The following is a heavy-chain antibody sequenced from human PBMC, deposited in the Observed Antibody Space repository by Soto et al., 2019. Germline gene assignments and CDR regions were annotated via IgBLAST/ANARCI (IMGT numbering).Heavy chain of an antibody. V-gene: IGHV3-48*01. J-gene: IGHJ4*02. Sequence: GGSLRLSCAASGFTFDNYGMNWVRQAPGKGLEWLSFISSNSDIIRYSDSVKGRFTIARDNAKRSVHLQMNSLRGEDTAVYYCVRSEGLNVILDNWGQGTLVTVSS. CDR2: ISSNSDII. D-gene: IGHD2-21*01. CDR1: GFTFDNYG. CDR3: VRSEGLNVILDN.